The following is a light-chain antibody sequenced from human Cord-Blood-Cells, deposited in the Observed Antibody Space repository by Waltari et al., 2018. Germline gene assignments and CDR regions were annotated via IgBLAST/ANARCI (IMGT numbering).Light chain of an antibody. V-gene: IGLV2-23*01. CDR2: EGS. Sequence: QSALTQPASVAGSPGQSITISCTGPGSAVGGYNLVSWYHQPPGKAPKLMIYEGSKRPSGVSNRFSGSKSGNMASLTISGLQAEDEADYYCCSYAGSSYVFGTGTKVTVL. CDR1: GSAVGGYNL. CDR3: CSYAGSSYV. J-gene: IGLJ1*01.